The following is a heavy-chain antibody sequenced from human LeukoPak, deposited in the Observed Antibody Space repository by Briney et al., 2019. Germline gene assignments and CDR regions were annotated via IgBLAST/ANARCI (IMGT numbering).Heavy chain of an antibody. CDR2: IYYSGST. CDR1: GGSISSGSYY. V-gene: IGHV4-39*01. CDR3: ARAYSGYDYY. Sequence: SETLSLTCTVSGGSISSGSYYWSWIRQPPGKGLEWIGSIYYSGSTYYNPSLKSRVTISVDTSKNQFSLKLSSVTAADTAVYYCARAYSGYDYYWGQGTLVTVSS. D-gene: IGHD5-12*01. J-gene: IGHJ4*02.